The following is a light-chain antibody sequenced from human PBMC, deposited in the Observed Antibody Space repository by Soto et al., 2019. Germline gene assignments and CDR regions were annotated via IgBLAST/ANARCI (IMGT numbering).Light chain of an antibody. V-gene: IGKV3-11*01. CDR1: QTFSSH. J-gene: IGKJ5*01. CDR2: DAS. Sequence: EIVLTQSPATLSLSPGERATLSCRASQTFSSHLAWYQQKPGQAPRLLIYDASKRATGIPARFSGRGSGTAFTLTISSLEPEDFAVYYCQQRSTWPPVITFGQGTRLEIK. CDR3: QQRSTWPPVIT.